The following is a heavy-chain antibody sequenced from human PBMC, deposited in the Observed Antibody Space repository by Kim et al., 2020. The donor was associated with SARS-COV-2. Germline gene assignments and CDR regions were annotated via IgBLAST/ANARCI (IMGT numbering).Heavy chain of an antibody. D-gene: IGHD6-13*01. CDR2: INHSGST. J-gene: IGHJ4*02. CDR3: ARGKDSSSWCFDY. Sequence: SETLSLTCAVYGGSFSGYYWSWIRQPPGKGLEWIGEINHSGSTNYNPSLKSRVTISVDTSKNQFSLKLSSVTAADTAVYYCARGKDSSSWCFDYWGQGTLVTVSS. CDR1: GGSFSGYY. V-gene: IGHV4-34*01.